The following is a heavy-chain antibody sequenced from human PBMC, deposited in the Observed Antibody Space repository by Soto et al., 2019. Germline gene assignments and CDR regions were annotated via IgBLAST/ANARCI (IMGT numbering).Heavy chain of an antibody. J-gene: IGHJ5*02. CDR1: GFSLSTSGVG. CDR3: ARLTYDSSGLHGDWFDP. CDR2: IYWDDDK. Sequence: QITLKESGPTLVKPTQTLTLTCTFSGFSLSTSGVGVGWIRQPPGKALEWLALIYWDDDKRYSPSLKSRLTITKDTSKNQVVLTMTNMDPVDTATYYCARLTYDSSGLHGDWFDPWGQGTLVTVSS. D-gene: IGHD3-22*01. V-gene: IGHV2-5*02.